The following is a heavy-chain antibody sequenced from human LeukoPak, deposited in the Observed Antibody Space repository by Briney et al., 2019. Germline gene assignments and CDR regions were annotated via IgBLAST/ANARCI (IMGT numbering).Heavy chain of an antibody. CDR2: IYYTGST. Sequence: SETLSLTCTVSGGSISTFYWSWIRQPPGKGLEWIGYIYYTGSTNYNPSLKSRVTMSLDTSKNQFSLKLSSVTAADTAVYYCARETSDSWGQGTLVTVSS. J-gene: IGHJ5*01. D-gene: IGHD1-1*01. CDR3: ARETSDS. V-gene: IGHV4-59*12. CDR1: GGSISTFY.